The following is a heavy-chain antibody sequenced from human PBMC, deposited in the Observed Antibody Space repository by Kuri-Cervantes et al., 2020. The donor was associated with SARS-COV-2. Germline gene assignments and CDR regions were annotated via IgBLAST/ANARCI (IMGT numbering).Heavy chain of an antibody. Sequence: SETLSLTCTVSGGSISSGGYYWSWIRQHPGKGLEWIGYIYYSGSTYYNPSLKSRVTISVDTSKNQFSLKLSSVTAADTAVHYCARGRIAAAGKTFDYWGQGTLVTVSS. V-gene: IGHV4-31*03. CDR3: ARGRIAAAGKTFDY. J-gene: IGHJ4*02. D-gene: IGHD6-13*01. CDR1: GGSISSGGYY. CDR2: IYYSGST.